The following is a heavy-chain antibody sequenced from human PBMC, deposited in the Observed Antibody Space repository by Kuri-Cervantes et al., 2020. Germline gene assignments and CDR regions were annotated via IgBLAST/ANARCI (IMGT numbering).Heavy chain of an antibody. CDR3: ARVRSVNNFWSGRYFFDS. CDR1: GGSISSYY. J-gene: IGHJ4*02. Sequence: SETLSLTCTVPGGSISSYYWSWIRLPPGKGLEWIGYIYYSGSTNYNPSLKSRVAISVDTSKNQFSLKLNSVTAADTAVYFCARVRSVNNFWSGRYFFDSWGQGTLVTVSS. V-gene: IGHV4-59*01. CDR2: IYYSGST. D-gene: IGHD3-3*01.